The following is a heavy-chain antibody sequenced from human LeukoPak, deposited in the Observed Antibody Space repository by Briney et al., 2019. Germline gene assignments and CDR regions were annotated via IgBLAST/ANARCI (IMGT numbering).Heavy chain of an antibody. CDR3: AKEVAAGRKGIDY. D-gene: IGHD6-6*01. V-gene: IGHV3-23*01. CDR2: ITGSGGGT. CDR1: GFTFSSYA. J-gene: IGHJ4*02. Sequence: GGSLRLSCAASGFTFSSYAMSWVRQAPGKGLXXXSGITGSGGGTYYADSVKGRFTISRDSSSSTLFLQMKSLRAEDTATHYCAKEVAAGRKGIDYWGQGILVTVSS.